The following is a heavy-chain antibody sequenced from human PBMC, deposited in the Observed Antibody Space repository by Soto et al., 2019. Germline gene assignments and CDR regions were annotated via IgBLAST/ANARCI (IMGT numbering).Heavy chain of an antibody. CDR2: IYYSGNT. V-gene: IGHV4-31*03. D-gene: IGHD3-16*01. CDR1: GGSISSRNYY. CDR3: ARNVARGQYYYYYMDV. J-gene: IGHJ6*03. Sequence: QVQLRESGPGLVKPSQTLSLTCTVSGGSISSRNYYWSWIRQHPGKGLEWIGYIYYSGNTYYTPSLKSRVTMSVDTSKNQFSLKLTSMTAADTAVYYCARNVARGQYYYYYMDVWGKGTTVTVSS.